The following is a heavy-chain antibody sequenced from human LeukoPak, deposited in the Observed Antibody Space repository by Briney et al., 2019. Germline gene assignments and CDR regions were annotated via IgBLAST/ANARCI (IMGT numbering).Heavy chain of an antibody. CDR3: GKTTVGYSSGQKPAWPVDY. D-gene: IGHD5-18*01. V-gene: IGHV3-23*01. J-gene: IGHJ4*02. CDR1: GFTFSAYA. CDR2: IFGSGGSP. Sequence: GGSLRLSRTASGFTFSAYATMWVRQAPRKGLGWVAGIFGSGGSPHSADSVKGRFTISRDNSRNTVYLQINSLRAEDTAVYYCGKTTVGYSSGQKPAWPVDYWGQGTLVTVSS.